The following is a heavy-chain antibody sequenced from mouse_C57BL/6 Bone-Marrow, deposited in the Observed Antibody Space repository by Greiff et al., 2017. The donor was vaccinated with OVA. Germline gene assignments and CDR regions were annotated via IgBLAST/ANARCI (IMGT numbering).Heavy chain of an antibody. Sequence: QVQLQQSGAELVKPGASVKLSCKASGYTFTEYTIHWVKQRSGQGLEWIGWFYPGSGSIKYNEKFKDKATLTADKSSSTVYMELSRLTSEDSAVYFCARHEVGGYYYGSSYGWFAYWGQGTLVTVSA. CDR3: ARHEVGGYYYGSSYGWFAY. CDR1: GYTFTEYT. J-gene: IGHJ3*01. D-gene: IGHD1-1*01. V-gene: IGHV1-62-2*01. CDR2: FYPGSGSI.